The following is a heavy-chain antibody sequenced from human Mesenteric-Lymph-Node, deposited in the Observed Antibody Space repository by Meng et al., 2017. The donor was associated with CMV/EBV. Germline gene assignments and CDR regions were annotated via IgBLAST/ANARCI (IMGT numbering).Heavy chain of an antibody. V-gene: IGHV4-34*01. CDR3: ARVVSDYYYGMDV. D-gene: IGHD3-22*01. J-gene: IGHJ6*02. CDR2: INHSGST. CDR1: GGSFSGYY. Sequence: SETLSLTCAVYGGSFSGYYWSWIRQPPGKGLEWIGEINHSGSTNYNPSLKSRVTISVDTSKNQFSLKLSSVTAADTAVYYCARVVSDYYYGMDVWGQGTTVTV.